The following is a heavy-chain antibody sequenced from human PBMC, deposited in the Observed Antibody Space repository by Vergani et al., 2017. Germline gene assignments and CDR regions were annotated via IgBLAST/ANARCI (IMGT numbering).Heavy chain of an antibody. D-gene: IGHD3-9*01. J-gene: IGHJ4*02. CDR2: SSWNSGSL. CDR3: AKDQHPYDTEVGCFDY. Sequence: EVQLVESGGGLVQPGRSLRLSCAASGFTFDDYAMHWVRQAPGKGLEWVSGSSWNSGSLGYADSVKGRFTISRDNAKNYLYLQMNSLRAEDTALYYCAKDQHPYDTEVGCFDYWGQGTLVTASS. CDR1: GFTFDDYA. V-gene: IGHV3-9*01.